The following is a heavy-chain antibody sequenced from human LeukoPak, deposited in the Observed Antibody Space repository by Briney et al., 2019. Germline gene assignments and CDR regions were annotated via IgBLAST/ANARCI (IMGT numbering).Heavy chain of an antibody. CDR3: ARDYATDWFDP. D-gene: IGHD4-17*01. V-gene: IGHV4-34*01. Sequence: SSETLSLTCAVYGGSFSGYYWSWIRQPPGKGLEWIGEINHSGSTNYNPSLKSRVTISVDMSKNQFSLKLSSVTAADTAVYYCARDYATDWFDPWGQGTLVTVSS. J-gene: IGHJ5*02. CDR2: INHSGST. CDR1: GGSFSGYY.